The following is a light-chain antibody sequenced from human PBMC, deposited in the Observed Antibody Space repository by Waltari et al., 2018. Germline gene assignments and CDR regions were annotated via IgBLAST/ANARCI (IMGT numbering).Light chain of an antibody. J-gene: IGLJ2*01. Sequence: SYVLTQTPSVSLAPGQTAIITCGGDNIESKLVHWSPLQPGQAPVLVMFYDSDRPPGIPDRFSGSNSGNTATLTISRVEDDDEADYFCQVWDDSNNSGVFGGGTKLTVL. CDR2: YDS. V-gene: IGLV3-21*04. CDR1: NIESKL. CDR3: QVWDDSNNSGV.